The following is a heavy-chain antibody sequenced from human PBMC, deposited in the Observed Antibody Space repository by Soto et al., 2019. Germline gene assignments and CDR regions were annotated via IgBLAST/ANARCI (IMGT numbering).Heavy chain of an antibody. J-gene: IGHJ4*02. CDR2: ISWNSGSI. D-gene: IGHD3-22*01. V-gene: IGHV3-9*01. CDR3: AKDRAGSGYGIVFDY. CDR1: GFTFDDYA. Sequence: EVQLVESGGGLVQPGRSLRLSCAASGFTFDDYAMHWVRQAPGKGLEWVSGISWNSGSIGYADSVKGRFTISRDNAKNSLYLKMNSLRAEDTALYYCAKDRAGSGYGIVFDYGGQGPLVTVSS.